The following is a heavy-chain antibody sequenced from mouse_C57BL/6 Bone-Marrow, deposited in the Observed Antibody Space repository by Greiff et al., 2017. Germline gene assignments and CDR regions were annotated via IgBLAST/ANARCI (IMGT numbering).Heavy chain of an antibody. CDR1: GYTFTSYG. J-gene: IGHJ1*03. Sequence: QVQLQQSGAELARPGASVKLSCKASGYTFTSYGISWVKQRTGQGLEWIGEIYPRSGNTYYNEKFQGKATLTADKSSSTAYMELRSLTSEDSAVYFCADGFHWYFDVWGTGTTVTVSS. D-gene: IGHD2-3*01. V-gene: IGHV1-81*01. CDR3: ADGFHWYFDV. CDR2: IYPRSGNT.